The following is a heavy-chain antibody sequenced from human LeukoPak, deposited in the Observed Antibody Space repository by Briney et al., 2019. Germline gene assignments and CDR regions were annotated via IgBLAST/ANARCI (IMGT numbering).Heavy chain of an antibody. V-gene: IGHV6-1*01. Sequence: SQTLSLTCAISGDSVSSNSAAWNWIRQSPSRGLEWLGRTYYRSKWYNDYAVSVKSRITINPDTSKNQFSLQLNSVTPEDTAVYYCARVETYYHDSSGSRLGNWLDPWGQGTLVTVSS. D-gene: IGHD3-22*01. J-gene: IGHJ5*02. CDR2: TYYRSKWYN. CDR1: GDSVSSNSAA. CDR3: ARVETYYHDSSGSRLGNWLDP.